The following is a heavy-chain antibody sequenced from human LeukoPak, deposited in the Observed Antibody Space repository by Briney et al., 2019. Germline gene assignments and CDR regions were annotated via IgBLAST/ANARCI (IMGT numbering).Heavy chain of an antibody. Sequence: GGSLRLSCVASGLTFSSYAMSWVRQAPGKGLEWVSAISGSGGSTHYADSVKGRFTISRDNSKNTLYLQMNSLGAEDTAVYYCAKESAGMRVGYFDYWGQGTLVTVSA. J-gene: IGHJ4*02. V-gene: IGHV3-23*01. CDR2: ISGSGGST. D-gene: IGHD6-13*01. CDR1: GLTFSSYA. CDR3: AKESAGMRVGYFDY.